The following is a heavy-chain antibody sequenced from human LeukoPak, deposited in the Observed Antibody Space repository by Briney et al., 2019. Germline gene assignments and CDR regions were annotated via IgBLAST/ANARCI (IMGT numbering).Heavy chain of an antibody. D-gene: IGHD5-18*01. J-gene: IGHJ4*02. CDR1: GYTFTGYY. CDR3: ARDGYSYGYDY. V-gene: IGHV1-2*02. Sequence: GASVKVSCKASGYTFTGYYMHWVRQAPGQGLEWMGWINPNSGGTNYAQKFQGRVTITADKSTSTAYMELSSLRSEDTAVYYCARDGYSYGYDYWGQGTLVTVSS. CDR2: INPNSGGT.